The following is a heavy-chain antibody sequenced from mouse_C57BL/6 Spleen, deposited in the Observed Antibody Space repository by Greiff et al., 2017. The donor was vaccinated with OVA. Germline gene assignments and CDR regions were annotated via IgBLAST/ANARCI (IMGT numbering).Heavy chain of an antibody. CDR3: ARKDDSNPPFDV. CDR1: GYTFTDYN. CDR2: INPNNGGT. J-gene: IGHJ1*03. D-gene: IGHD2-5*01. Sequence: EVQLQQSGPELVKPGASVKIPCKASGYTFTDYNMDWVKQSHGKSLEWIGDINPNNGGTIYNQKFKGKATLTVDKSSSTAYMELRSLTSEDTAVYYCARKDDSNPPFDVWGTGTTVTVSS. V-gene: IGHV1-18*01.